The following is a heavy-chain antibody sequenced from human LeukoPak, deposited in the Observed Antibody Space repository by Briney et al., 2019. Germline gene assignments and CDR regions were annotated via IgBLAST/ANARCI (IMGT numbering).Heavy chain of an antibody. J-gene: IGHJ4*02. CDR1: GGSISSYY. CDR3: ARDTDPYGSGSYFDY. V-gene: IGHV4-4*07. CDR2: IYTSGST. D-gene: IGHD3-10*01. Sequence: KTSETLSLTCTVSGGSISSYYWSWIRQPAGKGLEWIGRIYTSGSTNYNPSLKSRVTMSVDTSKNQFSLKLSSVTAADTAVYYCARDTDPYGSGSYFDYWGQGTLVTVSS.